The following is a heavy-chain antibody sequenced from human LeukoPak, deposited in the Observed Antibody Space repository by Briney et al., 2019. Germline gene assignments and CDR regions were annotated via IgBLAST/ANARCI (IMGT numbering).Heavy chain of an antibody. CDR2: ISDDGRSE. Sequence: GGSLRLSCAASGFTFSNYGMHWVRQAPGKGLEGVAVISDDGRSEYCADSVKGRFTISRDNSKSTLCLQMNSLRAEVTAVYYCAKQLGYCSDGSCYFHYWGQGTLVTVSS. J-gene: IGHJ4*02. D-gene: IGHD2-15*01. CDR1: GFTFSNYG. CDR3: AKQLGYCSDGSCYFHY. V-gene: IGHV3-30*18.